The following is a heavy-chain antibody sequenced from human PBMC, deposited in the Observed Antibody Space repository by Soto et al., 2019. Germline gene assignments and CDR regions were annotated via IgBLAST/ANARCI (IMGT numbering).Heavy chain of an antibody. CDR1: GFTFSSYG. CDR2: ISYDGSNN. D-gene: IGHD3-9*01. CDR3: AKDLTVLRYFGWLIDY. J-gene: IGHJ4*02. Sequence: QVQLVESGGGVVQPGRSLRLSCAASGFTFSSYGMHWVRQAPGKGLEWVAVISYDGSNNYYADSVKGRFTISRDNSKNTLYLQMNRLRAEDTAVYYCAKDLTVLRYFGWLIDYWVQGTLVTVSS. V-gene: IGHV3-30*18.